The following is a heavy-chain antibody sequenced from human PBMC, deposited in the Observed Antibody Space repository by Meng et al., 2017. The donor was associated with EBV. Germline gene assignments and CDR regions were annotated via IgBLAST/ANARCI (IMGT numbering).Heavy chain of an antibody. D-gene: IGHD3/OR15-3a*01. CDR1: GFTFSGYA. V-gene: IGHV3-30-3*01. Sequence: QVDRVGFGGGVAQPGRSLGLSCAASGFTFSGYAMHWVRQAPGKGLDWVAFISYDGSNEWYAGSVKGRFTISRDNSKNTLSLQMNSLRPEDTAIYYCARERTGYYAEYWGQGTLVTVSS. CDR2: ISYDGSNE. CDR3: ARERTGYYAEY. J-gene: IGHJ4*02.